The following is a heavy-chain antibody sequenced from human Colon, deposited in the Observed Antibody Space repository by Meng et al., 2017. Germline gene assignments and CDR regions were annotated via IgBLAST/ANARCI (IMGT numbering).Heavy chain of an antibody. D-gene: IGHD5/OR15-5a*01. CDR2: ISDDGGT. CDR1: GFSLNNNW. V-gene: IGHV3-74*01. Sequence: GGSLRLSCAVSGFSLNNNWIHWVRQAPGEGLVWVSCISDDGGTSYADSAKGRFTISRDTAKNTVCLQMNSLRVDDTAVYYCATVYDYWGQGTLVTVSS. CDR3: ATVYDY. J-gene: IGHJ4*02.